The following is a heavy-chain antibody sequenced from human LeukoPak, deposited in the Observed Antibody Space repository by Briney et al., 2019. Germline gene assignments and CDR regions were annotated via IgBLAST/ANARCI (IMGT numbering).Heavy chain of an antibody. CDR3: ARGLNYYDSSGYYYGY. V-gene: IGHV4-34*01. J-gene: IGHJ4*02. CDR1: GGSFSGYY. CDR2: INHSGST. D-gene: IGHD3-22*01. Sequence: TSETLSLTCAVYGGSFSGYYWSWIRQPPGKGLEWIGEINHSGSTNYNPSLKSRVTISVDTSKNQFSLKLSSVTAADTAVYYCARGLNYYDSSGYYYGYWGQGTLVTVSS.